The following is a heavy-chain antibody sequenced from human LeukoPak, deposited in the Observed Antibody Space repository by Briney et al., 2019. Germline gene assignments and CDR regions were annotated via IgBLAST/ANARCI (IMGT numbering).Heavy chain of an antibody. V-gene: IGHV4-34*01. CDR3: ARLYYDFWSGNYQSENWLDP. J-gene: IGHJ5*02. D-gene: IGHD3-3*01. Sequence: SETRSLTCAVYGGSFSGYYWSWIRQPPGKGLEWIGEINHSGSTNYNPSLKSRVTISIDTSKNQFSLKLSSVTAADTAVYYCARLYYDFWSGNYQSENWLDPWGQGTLVTVSS. CDR2: INHSGST. CDR1: GGSFSGYY.